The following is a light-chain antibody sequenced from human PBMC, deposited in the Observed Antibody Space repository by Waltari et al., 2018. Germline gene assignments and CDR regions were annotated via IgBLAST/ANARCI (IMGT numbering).Light chain of an antibody. Sequence: EIVLTQPPGTLSLSPGERATLSCRASQSINTNFFAWYQHKPGQAPRLLISGTSTRAADIPDRFSGSGSGTDFTLTINRLEPEDFAVYYCQQYGSTPRTFGQGTNVEMK. CDR2: GTS. V-gene: IGKV3-20*01. J-gene: IGKJ1*01. CDR3: QQYGSTPRT. CDR1: QSINTNF.